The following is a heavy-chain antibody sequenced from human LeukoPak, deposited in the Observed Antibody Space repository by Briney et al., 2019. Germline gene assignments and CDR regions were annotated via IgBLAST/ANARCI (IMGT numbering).Heavy chain of an antibody. CDR2: IYYSGST. Sequence: SETLSLTCTVSGGSISSYYWSWIRQPPGKGLEWIGYIYYSGSTNYNPSLKSRVTISVDTSKNQFSLKLSSVTAADTAVYYWASLYSGTLNGFDYWGQGTLVTVSS. V-gene: IGHV4-59*01. CDR3: ASLYSGTLNGFDY. CDR1: GGSISSYY. D-gene: IGHD1-26*01. J-gene: IGHJ4*02.